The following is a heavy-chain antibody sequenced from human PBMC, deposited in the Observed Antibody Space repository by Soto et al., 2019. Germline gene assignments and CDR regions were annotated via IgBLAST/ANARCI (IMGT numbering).Heavy chain of an antibody. J-gene: IGHJ4*02. CDR3: ARSLRNDLFDY. Sequence: SETLSLTCTVSGGSISRFFWGWIRQPPGKGLELIGYIYYTGSTNYHPSLKGRVTISVDTSKNQFSLKLNSVTAADTAVYFCARSLRNDLFDYWGQGALVTVSS. CDR1: GGSISRFF. V-gene: IGHV4-59*01. CDR2: IYYTGST. D-gene: IGHD3-16*01.